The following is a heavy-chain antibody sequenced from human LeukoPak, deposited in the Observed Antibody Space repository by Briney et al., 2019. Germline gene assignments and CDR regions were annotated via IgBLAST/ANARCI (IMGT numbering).Heavy chain of an antibody. CDR3: ARFDANWNPGGMDV. V-gene: IGHV3-21*01. Sequence: GGSLRLSCEASEFTFSIYSINWVRQAPGEGLEWVSSICGSSSSIYYKDSVRGRFTISRDNSKNSVYLQMNSLRAEDTAVYYCARFDANWNPGGMDVWGQGTTVTVSS. J-gene: IGHJ6*02. D-gene: IGHD1-20*01. CDR2: ICGSSSSI. CDR1: EFTFSIYS.